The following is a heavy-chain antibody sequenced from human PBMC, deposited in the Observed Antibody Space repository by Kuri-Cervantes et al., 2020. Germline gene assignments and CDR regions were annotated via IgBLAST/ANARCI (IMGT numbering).Heavy chain of an antibody. J-gene: IGHJ6*03. V-gene: IGHV4-38-2*02. CDR1: GGSISSYY. CDR2: IYHRGST. D-gene: IGHD3-22*01. CDR3: ARDDDTDYYYYYMDV. Sequence: SETLSLTCTVSGGSISSYYWSWIRQPPGKGLEWIGSIYHRGSTYYNPSFKSRVTLSVYKPRNQFSLKLSSVTAADTAVYYCARDDDTDYYYYYMDVWGKGTTVTVSS.